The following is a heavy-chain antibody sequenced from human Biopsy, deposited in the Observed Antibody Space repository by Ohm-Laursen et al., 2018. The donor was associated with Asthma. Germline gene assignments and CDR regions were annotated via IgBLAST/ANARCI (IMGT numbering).Heavy chain of an antibody. V-gene: IGHV1-24*01. CDR1: GYSLTDLS. D-gene: IGHD4-17*01. CDR2: HDHEEGGT. Sequence: SVKVSCKISGYSLTDLSMHWVRQAPGQGLEWMGGHDHEEGGTMNARRFQGRVTMTEDTSTDTAYMELSSLSSDDAAVYYCASDFPKDYVRYNFQFWGQGTLVTVSS. J-gene: IGHJ4*02. CDR3: ASDFPKDYVRYNFQF.